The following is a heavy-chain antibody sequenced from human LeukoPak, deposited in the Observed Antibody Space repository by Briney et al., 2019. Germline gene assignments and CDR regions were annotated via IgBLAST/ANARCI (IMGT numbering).Heavy chain of an antibody. D-gene: IGHD2-21*02. V-gene: IGHV3-30*03. CDR2: ISYDGSNK. Sequence: PGGSLRLSCAASGFTFSSYGMHWVRQAPGKGLEWVAVISYDGSNKYYADSVKGRFTISRDNSKNTLYLQMNTLRAEDTAVYYCAVYCSGGCYSGLVWDQGTLVTVSS. J-gene: IGHJ4*02. CDR1: GFTFSSYG. CDR3: AVYCSGGCYSGLV.